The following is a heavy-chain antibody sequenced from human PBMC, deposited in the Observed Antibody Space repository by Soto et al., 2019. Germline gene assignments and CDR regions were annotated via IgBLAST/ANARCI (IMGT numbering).Heavy chain of an antibody. CDR3: ARYLNTAGWFDP. CDR2: AYTTGGT. J-gene: IGHJ5*02. Sequence: SETLSLTCSVSGDSMNSRNSFWGWIRQPPGKGLEFIGSAYTTGGTSYNPSLKSRLTISVDTSKNQFSLQLSSVTAADTALYYCARYLNTAGWFDPWGQGTLVTVSS. CDR1: GDSMNSRNSF. D-gene: IGHD2-2*01. V-gene: IGHV4-39*07.